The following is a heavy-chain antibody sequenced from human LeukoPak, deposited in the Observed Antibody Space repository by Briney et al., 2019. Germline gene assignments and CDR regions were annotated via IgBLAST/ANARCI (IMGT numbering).Heavy chain of an antibody. CDR3: ARQFDY. Sequence: SETLSLTCTVSGGSISSTTYYWVWIRQSPGKGLEWIGNFHSSGSTYYNPSLKSRVTISVDTSKNQFSLNLASVTAADTAVYYCARQFDYCGQGTLVTVSS. V-gene: IGHV4-39*01. CDR2: FHSSGST. J-gene: IGHJ4*02. CDR1: GGSISSTTYY.